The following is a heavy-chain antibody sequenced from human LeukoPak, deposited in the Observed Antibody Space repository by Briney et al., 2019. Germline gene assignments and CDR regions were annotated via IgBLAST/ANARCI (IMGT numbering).Heavy chain of an antibody. CDR1: GLTVRRNY. D-gene: IGHD3-10*01. CDR2: IYSGGST. V-gene: IGHV3-53*01. Sequence: GGSLRLSCAASGLTVRRNYMSWVREAPGKGLEWVSVIYSGGSTYYADSVKGRFTISRDNSKNTLYLQMNSLRAEDTAVYYCARVQSRWFGELLGYYFDYWGQGTLVTVSS. CDR3: ARVQSRWFGELLGYYFDY. J-gene: IGHJ4*02.